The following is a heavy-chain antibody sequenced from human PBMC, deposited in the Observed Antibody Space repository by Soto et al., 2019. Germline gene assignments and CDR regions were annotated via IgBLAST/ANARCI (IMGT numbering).Heavy chain of an antibody. D-gene: IGHD3-10*01. CDR3: AKDHLHYYGSQEQNFDY. J-gene: IGHJ4*02. CDR2: ITYDGSTK. V-gene: IGHV3-30*18. CDR1: GFTFSDYY. Sequence: PGGSLRLSCAASGFTFSDYYMSWIRQAPGKGLEWVSVITYDGSTKYYADSVKGRFTISRDNSKNTLYLQMNSLRAEDTAVYYCAKDHLHYYGSQEQNFDYWGQGTLVTVSS.